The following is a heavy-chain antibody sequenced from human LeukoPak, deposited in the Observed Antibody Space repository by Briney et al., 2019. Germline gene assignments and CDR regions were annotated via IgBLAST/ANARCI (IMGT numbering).Heavy chain of an antibody. CDR1: GGSISSGDYY. Sequence: SQTLSLTCTVSGGSISSGDYYWSWIRQPPGKGLEWIGEINHSRSTNYNPSLKSRVTISVDTSKNQFSLKLSSVTAADTAVYYCARGGGTIFGVVITSSNWFDPWGQGTLVTVSS. D-gene: IGHD3-3*01. CDR2: INHSRST. V-gene: IGHV4-30-4*08. J-gene: IGHJ5*02. CDR3: ARGGGTIFGVVITSSNWFDP.